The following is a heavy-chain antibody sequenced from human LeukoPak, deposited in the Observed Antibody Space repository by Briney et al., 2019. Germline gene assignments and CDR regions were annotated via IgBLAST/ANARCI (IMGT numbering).Heavy chain of an antibody. CDR1: GFTFSDHY. CDR2: SRNKANSYTT. D-gene: IGHD3-22*01. J-gene: IGHJ4*02. CDR3: ARNYYDSSAYYGDC. V-gene: IGHV3-72*01. Sequence: GGSLRLSCAASGFTFSDHYIGWVRQAPGKGLEWVGRSRNKANSYTTEYAASVKGRFTISRDDSENSLYLQMNSLKIADTAVYYCARNYYDSSAYYGDCWGQGTLVTVSS.